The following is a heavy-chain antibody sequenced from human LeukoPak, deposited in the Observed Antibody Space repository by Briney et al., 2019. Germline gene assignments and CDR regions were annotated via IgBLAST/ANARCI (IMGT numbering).Heavy chain of an antibody. CDR2: INPSGGST. J-gene: IGHJ4*02. CDR1: GYTFTSYD. D-gene: IGHD4-17*01. V-gene: IGHV1-46*01. CDR3: AREAVTRVFDY. Sequence: ASVKGSCKASGYTFTSYDINWVRQAPGQGLEWMGIINPSGGSTSYAQKFQGRVTMTRDMSTSTVYMELSSLRSEDTAVYYCAREAVTRVFDYWGQGTLVTVSS.